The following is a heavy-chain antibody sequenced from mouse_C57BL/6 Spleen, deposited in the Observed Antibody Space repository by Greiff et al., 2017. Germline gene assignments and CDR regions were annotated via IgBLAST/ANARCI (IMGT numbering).Heavy chain of an antibody. J-gene: IGHJ4*01. CDR3: ARELVYYYAMDY. CDR1: GFTFSDYG. Sequence: VQLKESGGGLVKPGGSLKLSCAASGFTFSDYGMHWVRQAPEKGLEWVAYISSGSSTIYYADTVKGRFTISRDNAKNTLFLQMTSLRSEDTAMYYCARELVYYYAMDYWGQGTSVTVSS. CDR2: ISSGSSTI. V-gene: IGHV5-17*01.